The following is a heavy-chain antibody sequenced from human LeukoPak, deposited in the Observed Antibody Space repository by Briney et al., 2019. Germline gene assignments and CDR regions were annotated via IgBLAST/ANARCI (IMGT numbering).Heavy chain of an antibody. V-gene: IGHV1-2*02. D-gene: IGHD6-19*01. CDR2: INPNSGGT. CDR3: ARGKSSGSSFDY. Sequence: ASVKVSCKASGYTFTGYYMHWVRQAPGQGLEWMGWINPNSGGTNYAQKFRGRVTMTRDTSISTAYMELSRLRSDDTAVYYCARGKSSGSSFDYWGQGTLVTVSS. CDR1: GYTFTGYY. J-gene: IGHJ4*02.